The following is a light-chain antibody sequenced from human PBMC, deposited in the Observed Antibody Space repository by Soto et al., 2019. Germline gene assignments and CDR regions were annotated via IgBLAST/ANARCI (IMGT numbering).Light chain of an antibody. Sequence: QLVLTQSPSASASLGASVKLTCTLSSGHSSYAIAWHQQQPEKGPRYLMKLNSDGSHSKGAGLPDRFSGSSSGAERYLTISSLQSEDEADYYCQSWGSGIRGVFGGGTKVTVL. CDR1: SGHSSYA. CDR2: LNSDGSH. CDR3: QSWGSGIRGV. J-gene: IGLJ3*02. V-gene: IGLV4-69*01.